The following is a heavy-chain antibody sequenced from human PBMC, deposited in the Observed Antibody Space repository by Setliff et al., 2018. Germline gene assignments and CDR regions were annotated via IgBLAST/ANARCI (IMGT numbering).Heavy chain of an antibody. J-gene: IGHJ4*02. D-gene: IGHD6-19*01. CDR3: VKTHRGGGWYKGLDY. Sequence: PGGSLRLSCATSGFAFSSHAMTWVRRAPGKGLEWVPAVGDGDGGTWYADSVKGRFTISRDNSKNTLYLQMHSLRVEDTAFYYCVKTHRGGGWYKGLDYWGQGILVTVSS. CDR1: GFAFSSHA. V-gene: IGHV3-23*01. CDR2: VGDGDGGT.